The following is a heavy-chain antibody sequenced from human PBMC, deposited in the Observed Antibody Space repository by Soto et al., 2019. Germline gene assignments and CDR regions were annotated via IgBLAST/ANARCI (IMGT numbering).Heavy chain of an antibody. D-gene: IGHD6-13*01. J-gene: IGHJ6*02. CDR2: IWYDGSNK. CDR3: ARGGSSWYFYYYGMDV. V-gene: IGHV3-33*01. CDR1: GFTFSSYG. Sequence: GGSLRLSCAASGFTFSSYGMHWVRQAPGKGLEWVAVIWYDGSNKYYADSVKGRFTISRDNSKNTLYLQMNSLRAEDTAVYYCARGGSSWYFYYYGMDVWGQGTTVTVSS.